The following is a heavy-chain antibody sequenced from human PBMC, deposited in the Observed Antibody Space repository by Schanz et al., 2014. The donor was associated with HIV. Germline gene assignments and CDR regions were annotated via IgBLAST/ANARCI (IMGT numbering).Heavy chain of an antibody. V-gene: IGHV3-20*04. CDR3: AREGESSGRAGLFDL. Sequence: EVQLVESGGGLVQPGGSLRLSCAASGFTFSDYSMNWVRQAPGKGLEWVSGINWNGDSTNYADSVKGRFSISRDKSKNTLYLQMNRLRAEDTAVYYCAREGESSGRAGLFDLWGQGAMVTLSS. CDR1: GFTFSDYS. J-gene: IGHJ3*01. D-gene: IGHD6-19*01. CDR2: INWNGDST.